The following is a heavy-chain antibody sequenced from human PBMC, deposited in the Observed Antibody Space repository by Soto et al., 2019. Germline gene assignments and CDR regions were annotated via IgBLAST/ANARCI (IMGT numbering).Heavy chain of an antibody. V-gene: IGHV1-3*01. D-gene: IGHD3-3*01. J-gene: IGHJ4*02. CDR1: GYTFTSYA. Sequence: ASVKVSCKASGYTFTSYAMHWVRQAPGQRLEWMGWINAGNGNTKYSQKFQGRVTITRDTSASTAYMELSSLRSEDTAVYYCAREFPQLTIFGVVIAREVPFDYWGQGTLVTVSS. CDR2: INAGNGNT. CDR3: AREFPQLTIFGVVIAREVPFDY.